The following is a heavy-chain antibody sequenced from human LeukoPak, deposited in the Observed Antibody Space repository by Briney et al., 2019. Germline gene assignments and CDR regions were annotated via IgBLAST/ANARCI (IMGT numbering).Heavy chain of an antibody. CDR2: ISYDGSNK. V-gene: IGHV3-30-3*01. CDR1: GFTFSSYA. Sequence: GGSLRLPCAASGFTFSSYAMHWVRQAPGKGLEWVAVISYDGSNKYYADSVKGRFTISRDNSKNTLYLQMNSLRSEDTAVYYCARDAVNDYGDPNWFDPWGQGTLVTVSS. D-gene: IGHD4-17*01. CDR3: ARDAVNDYGDPNWFDP. J-gene: IGHJ5*02.